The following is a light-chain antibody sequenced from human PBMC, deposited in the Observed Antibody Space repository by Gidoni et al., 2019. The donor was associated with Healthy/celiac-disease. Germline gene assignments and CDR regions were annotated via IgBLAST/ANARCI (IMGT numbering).Light chain of an antibody. J-gene: IGKJ2*02. CDR2: AAS. Sequence: DIQMTQSTSSLSASVGDRVTITCRESQSIRSYLNWYQQKPGKAPKLLIYAASSLQSGVPSRFSGSGSGTDFTLTISSLQPEDFATYYCQQSYSTPGTFGQGTKLEIK. V-gene: IGKV1-39*01. CDR3: QQSYSTPGT. CDR1: QSIRSY.